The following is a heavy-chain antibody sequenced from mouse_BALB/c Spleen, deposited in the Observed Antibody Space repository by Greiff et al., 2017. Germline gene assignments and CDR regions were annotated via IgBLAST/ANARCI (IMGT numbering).Heavy chain of an antibody. V-gene: IGHV7-1*02. CDR2: SRNKANDYTT. J-gene: IGHJ1*01. CDR1: GFTFSDFY. CDR3: ARDAWGGYFDV. Sequence: EVKVVESGGGLVQPGGSLRLSCATSGFTFSDFYMEWVRQPPGKRLEWIAASRNKANDYTTEYSASVKGRFIVSRDTSQSILYLQMNALRAEDTAIYYCARDAWGGYFDVWGAGTTVTVSS.